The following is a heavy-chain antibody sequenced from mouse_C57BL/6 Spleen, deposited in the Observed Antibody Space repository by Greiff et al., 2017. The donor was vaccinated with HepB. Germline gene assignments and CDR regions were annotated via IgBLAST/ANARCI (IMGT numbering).Heavy chain of an antibody. Sequence: EVMLVESGGGLVKPGGSLKLSCAASGFTFSSYAMSWVRQTPEKRLEWVATISDGGSYTYYPDNVKGRFTISRDNAKNNLYLQMSHLKSEDTAMYYCARDGEVTGYFDYWGQGTTLTVSS. CDR1: GFTFSSYA. J-gene: IGHJ2*01. V-gene: IGHV5-4*01. D-gene: IGHD4-1*01. CDR3: ARDGEVTGYFDY. CDR2: ISDGGSYT.